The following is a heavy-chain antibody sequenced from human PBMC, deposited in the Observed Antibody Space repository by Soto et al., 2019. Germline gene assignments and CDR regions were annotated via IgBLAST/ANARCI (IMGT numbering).Heavy chain of an antibody. V-gene: IGHV1-69*06. CDR2: IIPIFGTA. Sequence: QVQLVQSGAEVKKPGSSVKVSCKASGGTFSSYAISWVRQAPGQGLEWMGGIIPIFGTANYAQKFQGRDTITADKSTSTAYMELSSLRSEDTAVYYCARAKPSSIAARPSYYYYGMDVWGQGTTVTVSS. CDR1: GGTFSSYA. CDR3: ARAKPSSIAARPSYYYYGMDV. J-gene: IGHJ6*02. D-gene: IGHD6-6*01.